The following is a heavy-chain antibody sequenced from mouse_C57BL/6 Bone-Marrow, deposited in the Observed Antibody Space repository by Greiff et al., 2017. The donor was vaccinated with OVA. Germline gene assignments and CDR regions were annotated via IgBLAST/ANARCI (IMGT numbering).Heavy chain of an antibody. V-gene: IGHV1-64*01. CDR1: GYTFTSYW. CDR2: IHPNSGST. Sequence: QVQLQQPGAELVKPGASVKLSCKASGYTFTSYWMHWVKQRPGQGLEWIGMIHPNSGSTNYNEKFKSKATLTVDKSSSTAYMQLSSLTSEDSAVYYCARCASYYAKDYWGQGTSVTVSS. D-gene: IGHD6-1*01. CDR3: ARCASYYAKDY. J-gene: IGHJ4*01.